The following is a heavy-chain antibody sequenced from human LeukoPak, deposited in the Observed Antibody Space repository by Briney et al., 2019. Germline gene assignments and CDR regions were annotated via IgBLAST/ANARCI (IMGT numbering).Heavy chain of an antibody. CDR3: ARKYYGSGSYYMDV. V-gene: IGHV3-48*04. CDR2: ISGGGSTI. CDR1: GFTFSNYG. J-gene: IGHJ6*03. D-gene: IGHD3-10*01. Sequence: GGSLRLSCAASGFTFSNYGMKWVRQAPGKGLEWISFISGGGSTIYDADSVKGRFTVSRDNAKNALYLQMNSLRAEDRAVYYCARKYYGSGSYYMDVWGKGTTVTVSS.